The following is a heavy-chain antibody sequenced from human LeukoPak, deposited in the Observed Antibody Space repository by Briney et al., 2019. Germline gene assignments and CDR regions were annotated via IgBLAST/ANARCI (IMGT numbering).Heavy chain of an antibody. D-gene: IGHD3-10*01. Sequence: GGSLRLSCAASGFTFSSYAMHWVRQAPGKGLEWVAVISYDGSNKYYADSVKGRFTISRDNSMNTLYLQMNSLRAGDTAVYYCARDSLGDPTYYFDYWGQGTLVTVSS. J-gene: IGHJ4*02. CDR2: ISYDGSNK. CDR3: ARDSLGDPTYYFDY. V-gene: IGHV3-30*04. CDR1: GFTFSSYA.